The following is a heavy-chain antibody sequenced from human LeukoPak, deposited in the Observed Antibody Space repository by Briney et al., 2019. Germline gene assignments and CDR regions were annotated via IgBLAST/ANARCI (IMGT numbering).Heavy chain of an antibody. CDR2: IYWNDDK. J-gene: IGHJ4*02. Sequence: SGPTLVNPTQTLTLTCTFSGFSLSTSGVGVGWIRQPPGKALEWLALIYWNDDKRYSPSLKSRLTITKDTSKNQVVLTMNNMDPVDTATYYCAHLAYYDFWSGYYPQYYFDYWGQGTLVTVSS. V-gene: IGHV2-5*01. CDR1: GFSLSTSGVG. D-gene: IGHD3-3*01. CDR3: AHLAYYDFWSGYYPQYYFDY.